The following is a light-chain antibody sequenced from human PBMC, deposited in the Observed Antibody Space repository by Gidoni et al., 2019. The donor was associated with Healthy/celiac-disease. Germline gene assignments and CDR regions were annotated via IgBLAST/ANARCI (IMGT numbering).Light chain of an antibody. V-gene: IGKV1-39*01. CDR1: QSISSY. Sequence: DIQIDQSPSSLSASVGDRVTIPCRASQSISSYLNWYQQKPGKAPKLLIYAASSLQSGVPSRFSGSGSGTDFTLTISSLQPEDFATYYCQQSYSTLMYTFGQGTKLEIK. CDR2: AAS. J-gene: IGKJ2*01. CDR3: QQSYSTLMYT.